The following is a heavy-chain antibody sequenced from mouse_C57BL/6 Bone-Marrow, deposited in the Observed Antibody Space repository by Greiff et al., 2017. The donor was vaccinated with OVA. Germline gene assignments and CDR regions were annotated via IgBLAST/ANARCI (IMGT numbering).Heavy chain of an antibody. CDR1: GYTFTSYW. J-gene: IGHJ2*01. CDR3: ARWVVHYVDY. V-gene: IGHV1-69*01. D-gene: IGHD1-1*02. Sequence: QVQLQQPGAELVMPGASVKLSCKASGYTFTSYWMHWVKQRPGQGLEWIGEIDPSDSYTNYNQKFKGKSTLTVDKSSSTAYMQLSSLTSEDSAVYYCARWVVHYVDYGGKGTTLTVSS. CDR2: IDPSDSYT.